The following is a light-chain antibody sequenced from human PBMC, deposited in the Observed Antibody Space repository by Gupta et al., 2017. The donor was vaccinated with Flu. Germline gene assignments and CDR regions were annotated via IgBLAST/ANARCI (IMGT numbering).Light chain of an antibody. CDR1: QSVLFNSDNKNY. V-gene: IGKV4-1*01. Sequence: DIVMTQSPDSLAVSLGERATINCKSSQSVLFNSDNKNYLAWYQQKPGQPPKLLIYWASTRESGVPDRFSGSGSGTDFTLTISSLQAEDVAVYYCQQYDDTPLGFGGGTKVEI. CDR3: QQYDDTPLG. CDR2: WAS. J-gene: IGKJ4*01.